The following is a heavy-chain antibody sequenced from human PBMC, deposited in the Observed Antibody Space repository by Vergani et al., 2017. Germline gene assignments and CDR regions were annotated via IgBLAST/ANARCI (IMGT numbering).Heavy chain of an antibody. D-gene: IGHD2-8*01. CDR1: GGTFSNHA. CDR2: INPNSGGT. J-gene: IGHJ5*02. CDR3: ARDFHVCTNGVCYIERGWFDP. V-gene: IGHV1-2*02. Sequence: QVQLVQSGTEVKKPGSSVNVSCKTSGGTFSNHATNWVRQAPGQGLEWMGRINPNSGGTNYAQKFQGRVTMTRDTSISTAYMELSRLRSDDTAVYYCARDFHVCTNGVCYIERGWFDPWGQGTLVTVSS.